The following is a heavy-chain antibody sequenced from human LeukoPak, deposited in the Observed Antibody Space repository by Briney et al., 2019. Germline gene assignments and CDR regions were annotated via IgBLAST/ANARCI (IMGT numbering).Heavy chain of an antibody. Sequence: ASVKVSCKASGYTFSSYYMHWVRQAPGQGLEWMGIINPSSGSTSYAQKFQGRVTMTRDMSTTTVYMELSSLRSEDTAVYYCARAAVAAGEYNWFDSWGQGTLVTVSS. V-gene: IGHV1-46*01. CDR1: GYTFSSYY. CDR2: INPSSGST. D-gene: IGHD6-13*01. CDR3: ARAAVAAGEYNWFDS. J-gene: IGHJ5*01.